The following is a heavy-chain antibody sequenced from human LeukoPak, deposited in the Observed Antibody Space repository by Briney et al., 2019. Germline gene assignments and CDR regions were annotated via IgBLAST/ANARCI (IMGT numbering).Heavy chain of an antibody. V-gene: IGHV3-21*06. CDR3: ASAFGSAVADYFDY. D-gene: IGHD6-19*01. J-gene: IGHJ4*02. Sequence: GGSLRLSCSVSGFAASSYSMNWVRQTPGKGLEWVASISSSSDYIYYADSVQGRFTISKDNGKNSLYLQMNSLRAEDTAVYYCASAFGSAVADYFDYWGQGTLVTVSS. CDR1: GFAASSYS. CDR2: ISSSSDYI.